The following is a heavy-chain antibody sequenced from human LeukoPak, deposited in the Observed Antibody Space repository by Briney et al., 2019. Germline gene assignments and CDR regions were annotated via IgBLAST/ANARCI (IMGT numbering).Heavy chain of an antibody. D-gene: IGHD3-22*01. Sequence: PGGSLRLSCAASGFTFSSSAMRWVRQAPGKGLEWVSAISGSGATTYYTDSVKGRFTISRDNAKNSLYLQMNSLRAEDTAVYYCARENYYDSSGYSDGMDVWGQGTTVTVSS. J-gene: IGHJ6*02. V-gene: IGHV3-23*01. CDR2: ISGSGATT. CDR1: GFTFSSSA. CDR3: ARENYYDSSGYSDGMDV.